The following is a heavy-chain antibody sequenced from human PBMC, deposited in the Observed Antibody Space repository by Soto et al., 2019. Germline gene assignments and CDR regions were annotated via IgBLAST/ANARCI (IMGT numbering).Heavy chain of an antibody. D-gene: IGHD3-10*01. V-gene: IGHV6-1*01. CDR1: GVSVSSNSAA. J-gene: IGHJ6*02. CDR2: TYYRSKWYN. CDR3: ARGPGITMVRGVMVFLDYYFGMDV. Sequence: PSQTLSLTCAIPGVSVSSNSAAWNWIRQSPSRGLEWLGRTYYRSKWYNDYAVSVKSRITINPDTSKNQFSLQLNSVTPEDTAVYYCARGPGITMVRGVMVFLDYYFGMDVWGQGTTVTVSS.